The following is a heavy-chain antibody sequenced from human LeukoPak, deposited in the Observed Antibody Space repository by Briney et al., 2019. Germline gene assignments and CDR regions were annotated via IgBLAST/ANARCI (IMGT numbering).Heavy chain of an antibody. J-gene: IGHJ5*02. CDR1: GGSISSGSYY. CDR2: IYTSGST. V-gene: IGHV4-61*02. D-gene: IGHD3-10*01. Sequence: PSQTLSLTCTVSGGSISSGSYYWSWIRQPAGKGLEWIGRIYTSGSTNYNPSLKSRVTISVDTSKNQFSLKLSSATAADTAVYYCARDPRITMVRGVRRGWFDPWGQGTLVTVSS. CDR3: ARDPRITMVRGVRRGWFDP.